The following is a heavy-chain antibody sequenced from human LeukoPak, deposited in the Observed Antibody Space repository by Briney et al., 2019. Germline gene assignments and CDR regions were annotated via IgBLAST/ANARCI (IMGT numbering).Heavy chain of an antibody. J-gene: IGHJ5*02. CDR1: GGSISSSSYY. Sequence: SETLSLTCTVSGGSISSSSYYWGWIRQPPGKGLEYIGSIYYSGSTYYNPSLKSLATISVDTSKNQFSLKLSSVTAADTAVYYCARRGGYCSGVSCLSWFDPWGQGTLVTVSS. CDR2: IYYSGST. D-gene: IGHD2-15*01. CDR3: ARRGGYCSGVSCLSWFDP. V-gene: IGHV4-39*01.